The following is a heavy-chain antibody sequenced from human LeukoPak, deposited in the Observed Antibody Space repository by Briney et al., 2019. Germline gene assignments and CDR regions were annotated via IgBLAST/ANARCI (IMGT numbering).Heavy chain of an antibody. V-gene: IGHV4-31*03. D-gene: IGHD3-9*01. CDR1: GGSISSGGYY. CDR2: IYYSGST. J-gene: IGHJ4*02. Sequence: SQTLSLTCTVPGGSISSGGYYWSWIRQHPGKGLEWIGYIYYSGSTYYNPSLKSRVTISVDTSKNQFSLKLSSVTAADTAVYYCARVDYDILTGYYWIDYWGQGTLVTVSS. CDR3: ARVDYDILTGYYWIDY.